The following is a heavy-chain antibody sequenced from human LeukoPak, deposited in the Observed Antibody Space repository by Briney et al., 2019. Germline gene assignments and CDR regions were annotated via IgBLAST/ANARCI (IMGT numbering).Heavy chain of an antibody. CDR3: ARGTFATPFSWFDP. CDR1: GGTFSSYA. D-gene: IGHD3-16*01. Sequence: SVKVSCKASGGTFSSYAISWVRQAPGQGLEWMGGIIPIFGTANYAQKFQGRVTITADKSTSTAYKELSSLRSEDTAVYYCARGTFATPFSWFDPWGQGTLVTASS. CDR2: IIPIFGTA. J-gene: IGHJ5*02. V-gene: IGHV1-69*06.